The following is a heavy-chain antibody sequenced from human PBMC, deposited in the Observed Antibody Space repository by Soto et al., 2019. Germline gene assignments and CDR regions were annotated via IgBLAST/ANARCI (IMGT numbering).Heavy chain of an antibody. D-gene: IGHD4-17*01. CDR1: GYTFTSYG. Sequence: ASVKVSCKASGYTFTSYGISWVRQAPGQGLEWMGWISAYNGNTNYAQKLQGRVTMTTDTSTSTAYMELRSLRSDDTAVYYCARVTTVVTPEDNYYYGMDVWRQGTTVTVSS. CDR3: ARVTTVVTPEDNYYYGMDV. V-gene: IGHV1-18*01. CDR2: ISAYNGNT. J-gene: IGHJ6*02.